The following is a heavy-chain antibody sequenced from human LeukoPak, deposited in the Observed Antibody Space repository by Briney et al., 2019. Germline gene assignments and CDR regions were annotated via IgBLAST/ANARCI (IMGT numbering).Heavy chain of an antibody. Sequence: PGGSLRLSCAASGFTFSSYGMHWVRQAPGKGLEWVAVISYDGSNKYYADSVKGRFTISRDNSKNTLYLQNSLRAEDTAVYYCAKDWLGFSGALDIWGQGTMVTVSS. CDR2: ISYDGSNK. J-gene: IGHJ3*02. D-gene: IGHD3-10*01. CDR3: AKDWLGFSGALDI. V-gene: IGHV3-30*18. CDR1: GFTFSSYG.